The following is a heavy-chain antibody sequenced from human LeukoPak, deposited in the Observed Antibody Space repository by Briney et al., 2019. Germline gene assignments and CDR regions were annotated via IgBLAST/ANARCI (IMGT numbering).Heavy chain of an antibody. Sequence: ASVKVSCKASGYTFISYSFRWGRQAPGQGVEWMGWITAFNRNTNYPHKFHGTLTLTAHASTRTAYMELTGLRSDDTAVYYCTRVPFPGYYFDYWGQGTLVTVSS. J-gene: IGHJ4*02. CDR2: ITAFNRNT. CDR3: TRVPFPGYYFDY. V-gene: IGHV1-18*01. D-gene: IGHD2/OR15-2a*01. CDR1: GYTFISYS.